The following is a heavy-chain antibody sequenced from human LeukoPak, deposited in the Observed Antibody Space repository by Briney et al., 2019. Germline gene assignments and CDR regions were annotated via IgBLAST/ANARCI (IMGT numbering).Heavy chain of an antibody. D-gene: IGHD5-12*01. J-gene: IGHJ6*03. CDR1: GGSIRSGDHY. CDR3: ARGKNPKAKWRGHDYYYYMDV. Sequence: SETLSLTCTVSGGSIRSGDHYWSWIRQPPGKGLEWIGEINHSGSTNYNPSLKSRVTISVDTSKNQFSLKLSSVTAADTAVYYCARGKNPKAKWRGHDYYYYMDVWGKGTTVTVSS. CDR2: INHSGST. V-gene: IGHV4-34*01.